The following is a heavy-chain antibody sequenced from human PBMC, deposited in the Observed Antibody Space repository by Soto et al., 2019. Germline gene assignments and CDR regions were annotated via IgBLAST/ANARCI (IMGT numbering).Heavy chain of an antibody. CDR2: IIPIFGTA. D-gene: IGHD6-6*01. Sequence: ASVKVSCKASGGTFSSYAISWVRQAPGQGLEWMGGIIPIFGTANYAQKFQGRVTITADESTSTAYMELSSLRSEDTAVYYCARESAKPHGDHSSSGLGYYYYGMDVWGQGTTVTVSS. CDR3: ARESAKPHGDHSSSGLGYYYYGMDV. V-gene: IGHV1-69*13. CDR1: GGTFSSYA. J-gene: IGHJ6*02.